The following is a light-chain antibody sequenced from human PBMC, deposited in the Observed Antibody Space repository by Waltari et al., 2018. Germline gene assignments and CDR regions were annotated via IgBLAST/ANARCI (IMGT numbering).Light chain of an antibody. V-gene: IGLV1-44*01. Sequence: HSVLTQPPAASGTPGQTVTISISGGDSTIDSTRVNWYQKFPGAAPKLLIFTNNQRPSGVPDRFSVSKSGTVASLAISGLQSEDESDYFWGAWDDSRNGWVFGEGTKVAVL. CDR3: GAWDDSRNGWV. CDR2: TNN. CDR1: DSTIDSTR. J-gene: IGLJ3*02.